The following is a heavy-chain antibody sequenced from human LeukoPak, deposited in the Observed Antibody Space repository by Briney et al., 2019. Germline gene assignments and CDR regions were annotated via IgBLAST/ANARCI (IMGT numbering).Heavy chain of an antibody. V-gene: IGHV4-59*01. CDR1: GGTISSYD. CDR3: ARSGYSYGSRSPIYWYFDL. Sequence: SETLSLTCTVSGGTISSYDWSWIRQPPGKGLEWIGYIYYSGSTNYNPSLKSRVTISVDTSKNQFSLKLSSVPAADTAVYYCARSGYSYGSRSPIYWYFDLWGRGTLVTVSS. D-gene: IGHD5-18*01. CDR2: IYYSGST. J-gene: IGHJ2*01.